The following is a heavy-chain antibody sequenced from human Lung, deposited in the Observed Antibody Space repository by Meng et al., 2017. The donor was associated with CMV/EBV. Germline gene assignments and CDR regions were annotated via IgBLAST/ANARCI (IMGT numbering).Heavy chain of an antibody. V-gene: IGHV3-21*01. CDR2: ISGSSSFT. Sequence: GESXKISCAASGSTFNTYTMNWVRQAPGKGLEWVSSISGSSSFTYYADSVKGRFTISRDNAKNSLYLQMNSLRAEDTAVYYCARQKGATLDYFDYWGQGTLVTVSS. J-gene: IGHJ4*02. D-gene: IGHD1-26*01. CDR3: ARQKGATLDYFDY. CDR1: GSTFNTYT.